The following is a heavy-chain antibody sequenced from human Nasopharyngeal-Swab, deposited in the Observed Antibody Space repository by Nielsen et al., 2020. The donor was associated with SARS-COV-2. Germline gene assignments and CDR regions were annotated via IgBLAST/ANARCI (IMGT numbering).Heavy chain of an antibody. CDR2: MNPNSGNT. Sequence: WVRQAPGQGLEWMGWMNPNSGNTGYAQKFQGRVTMTRNTSISTAYMELSSLRSEDTAVYYCARGGNIDAFDIWGQGTMVTVSS. J-gene: IGHJ3*02. CDR3: ARGGNIDAFDI. V-gene: IGHV1-8*01. D-gene: IGHD1-14*01.